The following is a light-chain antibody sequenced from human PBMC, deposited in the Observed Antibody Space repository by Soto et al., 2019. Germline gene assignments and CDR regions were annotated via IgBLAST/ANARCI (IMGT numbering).Light chain of an antibody. CDR1: QSMGRP. J-gene: IGKJ1*01. CDR3: QQYLSYTWT. Sequence: DIQMTQSPSTLSASVGDRVTVTCRAIQSMGRPLAWYHHQPGKPPKLLIYQASSLEGGVPSRFRGSGSEREFTLTISSLQPEDFATYYCQQYLSYTWTFGQGTKV. V-gene: IGKV1-5*03. CDR2: QAS.